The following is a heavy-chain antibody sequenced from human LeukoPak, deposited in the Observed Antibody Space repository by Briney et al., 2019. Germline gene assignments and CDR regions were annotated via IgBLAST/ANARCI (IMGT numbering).Heavy chain of an antibody. J-gene: IGHJ6*02. D-gene: IGHD5-18*01. V-gene: IGHV3-30*03. CDR2: ISYDGSNK. CDR3: ARPLRGYSYGAYYYGMDV. Sequence: GGSLRLSCAASGFTFSNYGMHWVRQAPGKGLEWVAVISYDGSNKNYVDSVKGRFTISRDNSKNTLYLQMNSLRAEDTAVYYCARPLRGYSYGAYYYGMDVWGQGTTVTVSS. CDR1: GFTFSNYG.